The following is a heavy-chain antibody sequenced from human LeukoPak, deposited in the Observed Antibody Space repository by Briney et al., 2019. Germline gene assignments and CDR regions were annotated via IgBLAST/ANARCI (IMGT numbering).Heavy chain of an antibody. CDR2: ISGSGPTT. CDR3: AKAIAAAGRPGY. V-gene: IGHV3-23*01. Sequence: GGSLRLSCAASGFTFSNYAMSWVRQAPGKGLEWVSVISGSGPTTYYADSVKGRFTISRDNSKNTLFLLMNGLRAEDTAVYYCAKAIAAAGRPGYWGQGTLVTVSS. D-gene: IGHD6-13*01. CDR1: GFTFSNYA. J-gene: IGHJ4*02.